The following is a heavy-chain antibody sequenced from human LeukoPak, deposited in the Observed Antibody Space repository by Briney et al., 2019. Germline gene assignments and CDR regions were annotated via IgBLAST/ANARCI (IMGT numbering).Heavy chain of an antibody. V-gene: IGHV3-23*01. Sequence: QTGGSLRLSCAASGFTFSSYAMGWVRQAPGKGLEWVSAVSATGGSTFYADSVKGRFTLSRDNSKNTLYLQMNSLRAEDTALYYCAKIGLTSSNFDYWGQGTLVTVSS. CDR2: VSATGGST. D-gene: IGHD2-8*01. J-gene: IGHJ4*02. CDR1: GFTFSSYA. CDR3: AKIGLTSSNFDY.